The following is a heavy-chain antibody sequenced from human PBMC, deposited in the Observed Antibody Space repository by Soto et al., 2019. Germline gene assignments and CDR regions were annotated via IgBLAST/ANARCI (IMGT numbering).Heavy chain of an antibody. J-gene: IGHJ5*02. CDR1: GFTFGTTD. CDR3: VKNSGWFNT. V-gene: IGHV3-23*01. CDR2: IDGSGGIT. Sequence: QLLQSGGGLVQPGGSLTLSCAASGFTFGTTDMRWVRQAPGEGLEWVSTIDGSGGITYYADSVKGRITISRVNSRNTVYLQMNSLRGDDTALYYCVKNSGWFNTWGQGALVTVSS. D-gene: IGHD3-10*01.